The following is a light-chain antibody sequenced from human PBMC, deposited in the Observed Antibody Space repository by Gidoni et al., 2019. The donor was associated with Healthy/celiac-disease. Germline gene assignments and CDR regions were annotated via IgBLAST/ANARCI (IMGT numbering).Light chain of an antibody. CDR3: QQSYSTPLLT. J-gene: IGKJ4*01. CDR2: AAS. V-gene: IGKV1-39*01. Sequence: DIQMTQSPSSLSASVGDRVTITCRASQSISSYLNWYQQKPGKAPKLLMYAASSLQSGVPSRFSGSGSGTDFTLTISSLQPEDFATYNCQQSYSTPLLTFGGGTKVEIK. CDR1: QSISSY.